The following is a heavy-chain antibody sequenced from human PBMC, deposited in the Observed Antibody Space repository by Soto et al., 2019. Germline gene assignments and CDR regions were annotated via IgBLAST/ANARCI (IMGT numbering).Heavy chain of an antibody. CDR1: GYSLTSYW. Sequence: PGESLKISCKGSGYSLTSYWIGWVRQMPGKGLEWMGIIYPGDSDTRYSPSFQGQVTISADKSISTAYLQWSSLKASDTAMYYCARMAYREVRGVNYGMDVWGQGTTVTVSS. CDR2: IYPGDSDT. CDR3: ARMAYREVRGVNYGMDV. D-gene: IGHD3-10*01. J-gene: IGHJ6*02. V-gene: IGHV5-51*01.